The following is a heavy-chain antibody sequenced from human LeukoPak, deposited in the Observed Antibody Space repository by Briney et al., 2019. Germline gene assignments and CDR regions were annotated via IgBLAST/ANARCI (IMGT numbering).Heavy chain of an antibody. CDR3: ARPSGSVTIFGVVDYFDY. D-gene: IGHD3-3*01. J-gene: IGHJ4*02. V-gene: IGHV3-30*04. CDR1: GFTFTNYG. Sequence: GGALRLSCVVSGFTFTNYGMHWVRQAPGKGVDWVASIAYDGSNENYAESVKGGFTISRDNAKNPLYLQLNSLRPEDTAVYYCARPSGSVTIFGVVDYFDYWGQGSLVTVSS. CDR2: IAYDGSNE.